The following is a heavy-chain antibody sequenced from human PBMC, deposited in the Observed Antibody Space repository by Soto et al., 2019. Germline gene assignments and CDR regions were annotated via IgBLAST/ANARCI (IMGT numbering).Heavy chain of an antibody. Sequence: ASVKVSCKASGYTFTGDYMHWVREAPGQGLEWMGWINPNSGGTNYAQKFQGRVTMTRDTSISTAYMELSRLRSDDTAVYYCARAEKRLAAAAAGGYWGQGTLVTVSS. CDR1: GYTFTGDY. CDR2: INPNSGGT. V-gene: IGHV1-2*02. D-gene: IGHD6-13*01. J-gene: IGHJ4*02. CDR3: ARAEKRLAAAAAGGY.